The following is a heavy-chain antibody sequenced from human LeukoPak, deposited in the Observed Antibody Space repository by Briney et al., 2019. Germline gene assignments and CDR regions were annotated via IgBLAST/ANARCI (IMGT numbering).Heavy chain of an antibody. J-gene: IGHJ4*02. Sequence: SETLSLTCTVAGASISSYYWSWIRQPPGKGLEWIGYIYDSGSTNYNPSLKSRVTISLDTSMNQFSLKLSSVTAADTAVYYCASLPGTARGYWGQGTLVTVSS. D-gene: IGHD1-7*01. CDR3: ASLPGTARGY. CDR1: GASISSYY. V-gene: IGHV4-59*08. CDR2: IYDSGST.